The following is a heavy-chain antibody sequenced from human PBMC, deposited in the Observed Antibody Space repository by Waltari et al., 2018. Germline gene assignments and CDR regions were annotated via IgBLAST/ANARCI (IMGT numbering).Heavy chain of an antibody. CDR3: ARWFHGDSPSHFDY. CDR1: GSSFSSGSH. J-gene: IGHJ4*02. Sequence: QVQLQESGPGLVKPSETLSLTCAVPGSSFSSGSHWGWLRQPPGKRLEFIGSIYHSGTNYYNPSLKSRVTILLDTSKTQFSLMLRSVTAADTAVYFCARWFHGDSPSHFDYWGQGTLVTVSS. V-gene: IGHV4-38-2*01. CDR2: IYHSGTN. D-gene: IGHD2-21*02.